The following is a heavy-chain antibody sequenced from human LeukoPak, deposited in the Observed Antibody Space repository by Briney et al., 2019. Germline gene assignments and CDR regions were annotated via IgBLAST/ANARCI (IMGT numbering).Heavy chain of an antibody. D-gene: IGHD3-22*01. V-gene: IGHV3-23*01. Sequence: RAGGSLRLSCAASGFTFSSYAMSWVRQAPGKGLEWVSAISGSGGSTYYADSVKGRFTISRDNSKNTLYLQMNSLRAEDTAVYYCANVDTLIVVDQGLDAFDIWGQGTMVTVSS. J-gene: IGHJ3*02. CDR1: GFTFSSYA. CDR2: ISGSGGST. CDR3: ANVDTLIVVDQGLDAFDI.